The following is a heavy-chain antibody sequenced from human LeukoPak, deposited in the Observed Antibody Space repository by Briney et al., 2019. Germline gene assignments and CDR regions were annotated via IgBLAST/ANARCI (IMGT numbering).Heavy chain of an antibody. CDR1: GGTFSSYA. CDR3: ARGSLGYYDSSGLIVDY. J-gene: IGHJ4*02. V-gene: IGHV1-69*13. D-gene: IGHD3-22*01. CDR2: IIPIFGTA. Sequence: EASVKVSCKASGGTFSSYAISWVRQAPGQGLEWMGGIIPIFGTANYAQKFQGRVTITADESTSTAYMELSSLRSEDTAVYYCARGSLGYYDSSGLIVDYWGQGTLVTVSS.